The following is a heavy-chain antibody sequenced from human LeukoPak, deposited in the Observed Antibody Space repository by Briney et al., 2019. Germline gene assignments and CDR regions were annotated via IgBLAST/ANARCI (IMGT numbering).Heavy chain of an antibody. Sequence: ASVKVSCKASGYTFSSYGIIWVRQAPGQGLEWMGWISGYNDNTNYVQKLQGRVTMTTDTSTSTAYMELRSLRSDDTAVYYCARYSSTWYWGAIDIWGQGTMVTVSS. CDR3: ARYSSTWYWGAIDI. D-gene: IGHD6-13*01. J-gene: IGHJ3*02. V-gene: IGHV1-18*01. CDR1: GYTFSSYG. CDR2: ISGYNDNT.